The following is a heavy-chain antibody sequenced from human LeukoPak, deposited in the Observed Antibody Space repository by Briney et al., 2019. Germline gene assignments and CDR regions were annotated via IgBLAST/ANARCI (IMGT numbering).Heavy chain of an antibody. V-gene: IGHV3-7*01. CDR2: IKQDGSEE. D-gene: IGHD2-2*01. CDR3: ARDESYCSSTSCDYYYMDV. CDR1: GFTFSSYW. Sequence: GGSLRLSCAASGFTFSSYWMTWVRQAPGKGLEWVANIKQDGSEEYYVDSVKGRFTISRDNAKNSLYLQMNSLRADDTAVYYCARDESYCSSTSCDYYYMDVWGKGTTVTVAS. J-gene: IGHJ6*03.